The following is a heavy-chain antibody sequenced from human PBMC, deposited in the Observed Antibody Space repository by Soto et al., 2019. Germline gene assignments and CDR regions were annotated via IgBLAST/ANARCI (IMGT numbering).Heavy chain of an antibody. D-gene: IGHD3-22*01. V-gene: IGHV3-30*18. Sequence: PGGSLRLSCAASGFTFSSYGMHWVRQAPGKGLEWVAVISYDGSNKYYADSVKGRFTISRDNSKNTLYLQMNSLRAEGTAVYYCAKPGYYYDSSGYYYDGPLGYWGQGTLVTVSS. CDR3: AKPGYYYDSSGYYYDGPLGY. CDR1: GFTFSSYG. CDR2: ISYDGSNK. J-gene: IGHJ4*02.